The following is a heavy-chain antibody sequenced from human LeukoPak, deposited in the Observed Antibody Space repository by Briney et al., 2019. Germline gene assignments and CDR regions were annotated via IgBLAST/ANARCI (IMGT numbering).Heavy chain of an antibody. CDR3: ARDRIAAAGKAAGN. D-gene: IGHD6-13*01. CDR2: ISSSGSTI. Sequence: GGSLRLSCAASGFTFSSYEMNWFRQAPGKGLEWVSYISSSGSTIYYADSVKGRFTISRDNAKNSLYLQMNSLRAEDTAVYYCARDRIAAAGKAAGNWGQGTLVTVSS. CDR1: GFTFSSYE. J-gene: IGHJ4*02. V-gene: IGHV3-48*03.